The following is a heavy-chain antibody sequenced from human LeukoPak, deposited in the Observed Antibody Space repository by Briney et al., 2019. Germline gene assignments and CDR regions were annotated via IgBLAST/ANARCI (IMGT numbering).Heavy chain of an antibody. Sequence: ASVKVSCKASGYTFTSYGISWVRQAPGQGLEWMGWISAYNGNTNYAQKLQGRVTITRNTSISTAYMELSSLRSEDTAVYYCARAAAGPFDYWGQGTLVTVSS. V-gene: IGHV1-18*01. CDR2: ISAYNGNT. CDR3: ARAAAGPFDY. J-gene: IGHJ4*02. D-gene: IGHD6-13*01. CDR1: GYTFTSYG.